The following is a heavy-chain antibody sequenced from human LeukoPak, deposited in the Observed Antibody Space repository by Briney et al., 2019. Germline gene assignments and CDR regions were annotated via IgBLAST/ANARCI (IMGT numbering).Heavy chain of an antibody. D-gene: IGHD2-2*01. CDR1: GFTFSDSA. Sequence: SGGSLRLSCAASGFTFSDSAIHWVRQASGKGLEWVGRIRSKVNNYATVYAASVKGRFTISRGDSKNTAYLQMNTLQTDDTAVYYCTRLADIVVVPTTSWGQGTLVTVSS. CDR2: IRSKVNNYAT. CDR3: TRLADIVVVPTTS. V-gene: IGHV3-73*01. J-gene: IGHJ5*02.